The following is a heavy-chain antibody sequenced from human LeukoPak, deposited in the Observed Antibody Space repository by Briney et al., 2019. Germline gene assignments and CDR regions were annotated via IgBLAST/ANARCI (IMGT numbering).Heavy chain of an antibody. D-gene: IGHD1-26*01. CDR2: IIPIFGTA. CDR3: ASSPNGSYPENLDY. Sequence: SVKVSCKASGGTFSSYAISWVRQAPGQGLEWMGGIIPIFGTANYAQKFQGRVTITADESTSTAYMELSSLRSEDTAVYYCASSPNGSYPENLDYWGQGTLVTVSS. V-gene: IGHV1-69*13. J-gene: IGHJ4*02. CDR1: GGTFSSYA.